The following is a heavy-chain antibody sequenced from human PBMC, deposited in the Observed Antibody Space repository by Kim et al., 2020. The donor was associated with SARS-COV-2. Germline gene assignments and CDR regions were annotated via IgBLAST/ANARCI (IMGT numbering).Heavy chain of an antibody. CDR1: GFTFSGSA. D-gene: IGHD3-10*01. CDR2: IRSKANSYAT. J-gene: IGHJ4*02. V-gene: IGHV3-73*01. Sequence: GGSLRLSCAASGFTFSGSAMHWVRQASGKGLEWVGRIRSKANSYATAYAASVKGRFTISRDDSKNTAYLQMNSLKTEDTAVYYCTRHYYGSGSYYHFDYWGQVTLVTVSS. CDR3: TRHYYGSGSYYHFDY.